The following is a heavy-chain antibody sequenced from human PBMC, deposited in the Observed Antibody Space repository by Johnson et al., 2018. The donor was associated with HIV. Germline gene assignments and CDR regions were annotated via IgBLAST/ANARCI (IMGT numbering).Heavy chain of an antibody. CDR2: IWYYGSNK. V-gene: IGHV3-33*01. J-gene: IGHJ3*02. CDR3: ARSVNAGRPFDI. D-gene: IGHD2-8*01. Sequence: MHWVRQAPGKGLEWVAVIWYYGSNKYYADSVKGRFTISRDNSKNTLYLQMNSLRAEDTAVYYCARSVNAGRPFDIWGQGTLVTVSS.